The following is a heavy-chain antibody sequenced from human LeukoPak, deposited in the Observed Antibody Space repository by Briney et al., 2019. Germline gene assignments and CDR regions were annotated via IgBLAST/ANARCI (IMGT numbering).Heavy chain of an antibody. V-gene: IGHV3-30*03. J-gene: IGHJ5*02. CDR1: GFTFSQYG. D-gene: IGHD2-21*02. CDR2: ISYDGRNK. CDR3: ATENSHRCDGDCCHGS. Sequence: GGSLRLSCAAAGFTFSQYGMHWVRQAPGRGLEWVTVISYDGRNKYYADSVKGRFSISRDNSKNTLDLQMNSLRPEDTAVYYCATENSHRCDGDCCHGSWGQGTLVTVSS.